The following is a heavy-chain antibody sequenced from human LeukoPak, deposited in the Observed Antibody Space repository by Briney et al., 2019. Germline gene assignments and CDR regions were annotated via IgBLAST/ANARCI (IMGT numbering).Heavy chain of an antibody. Sequence: SETLSLTCAVYGGSFSGYYWSWIRQPPGKGLEWIGEINHSGSTNYNPSLKSRDTISVDTSKNQFSLKLSSVTAADTAVYYCAREHDFWSGYSGPDYYYMDVWGKGTTVTVSS. D-gene: IGHD3-3*01. CDR3: AREHDFWSGYSGPDYYYMDV. V-gene: IGHV4-34*01. J-gene: IGHJ6*03. CDR1: GGSFSGYY. CDR2: INHSGST.